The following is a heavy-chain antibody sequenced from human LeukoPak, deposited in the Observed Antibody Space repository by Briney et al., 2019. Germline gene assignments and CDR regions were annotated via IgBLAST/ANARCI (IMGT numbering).Heavy chain of an antibody. CDR1: GGSINSYY. CDR3: ARSYSSAHAAFDI. Sequence: PSETLSLTCTVSGGSINSYYWNWIRQPPGKGLEWIGYIYYSGTYYNPSLKSRVTISVDTSKNQFSLRLSSVTAADTAVYSCARSYSSAHAAFDIWGQGTMVTVSS. V-gene: IGHV4-59*01. J-gene: IGHJ3*02. D-gene: IGHD6-19*01. CDR2: IYYSGT.